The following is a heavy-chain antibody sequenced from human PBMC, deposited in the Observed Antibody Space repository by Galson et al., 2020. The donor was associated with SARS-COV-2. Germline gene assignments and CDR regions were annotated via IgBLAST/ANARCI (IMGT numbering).Heavy chain of an antibody. Sequence: PGGSLRLSCAASGFTFSTYTMNWVRQSPGKGLEWVSSISSSSGSVHYADSVQGRFTISRDNAKNSLYLQMDSLRTEDTAVYYCARSQLAEADTGPFDVWGQGTMVTVSS. D-gene: IGHD6-19*01. CDR3: ARSQLAEADTGPFDV. J-gene: IGHJ3*01. V-gene: IGHV3-21*01. CDR2: ISSSSGSV. CDR1: GFTFSTYT.